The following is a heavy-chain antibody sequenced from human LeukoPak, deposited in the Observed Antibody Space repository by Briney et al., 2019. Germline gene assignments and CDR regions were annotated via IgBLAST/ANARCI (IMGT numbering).Heavy chain of an antibody. J-gene: IGHJ6*03. Sequence: SETLSLTCAVSGYSISSGYYWGWIQQPPGKGLEWIGSIYYSGTTYYNPSLKSRVTISVDTSKNQFSLKLDSVTAADTAVYYCARRHGNYYMDVWGKGTTVTVSS. CDR3: ARRHGNYYMDV. V-gene: IGHV4-38-2*01. CDR2: IYYSGTT. CDR1: GYSISSGYY.